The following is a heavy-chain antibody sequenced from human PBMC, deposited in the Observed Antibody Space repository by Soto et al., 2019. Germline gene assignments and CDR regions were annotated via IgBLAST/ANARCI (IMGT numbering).Heavy chain of an antibody. CDR2: VTYSGGNT. Sequence: GGSLRLSCAASGFTFETSAMTWVHQAPGKGLRWISTVTYSGGNTYYAPSVKGRFTISRDNSGKTLFLQMTNLRPDDSAVYYWGRGGTSSEFDFWGLGTLVTVSS. CDR1: GFTFETSA. CDR3: GRGGTSSEFDF. J-gene: IGHJ4*02. V-gene: IGHV3-23*01. D-gene: IGHD1-1*01.